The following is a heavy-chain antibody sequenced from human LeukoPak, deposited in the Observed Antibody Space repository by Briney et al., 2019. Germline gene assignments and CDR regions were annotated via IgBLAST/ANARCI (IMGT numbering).Heavy chain of an antibody. CDR1: GYTFTSYY. CDR2: INPSGGST. D-gene: IGHD3-22*01. J-gene: IGHJ4*02. CDR3: ARGDYSYYYDSSGYPDY. V-gene: IGHV1-46*01. Sequence: ASVTVSCKASGYTFTSYYMHWVRQAPGQGLEWMGIINPSGGSTSYAQKFQGRVTMTRDTSTSTVYMELSSLRSEDTAVYYCARGDYSYYYDSSGYPDYWGQGTLVTVSS.